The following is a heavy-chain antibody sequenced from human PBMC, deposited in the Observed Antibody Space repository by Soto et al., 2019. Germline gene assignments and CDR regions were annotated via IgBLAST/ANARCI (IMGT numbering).Heavy chain of an antibody. D-gene: IGHD3-22*01. CDR1: GGSISSYY. V-gene: IGHV4-59*01. CDR2: IYYSGST. Sequence: PSETLSLTCTVSGGSISSYYWSWIRQPPGKGLEWIGYIYYSGSTNYNPSLKSRVTISVDTSKNQFSLKLSSVTAADTAVYYCARAAMYYDSSGYYYYFDYWGQGTLVTVSS. CDR3: ARAAMYYDSSGYYYYFDY. J-gene: IGHJ4*02.